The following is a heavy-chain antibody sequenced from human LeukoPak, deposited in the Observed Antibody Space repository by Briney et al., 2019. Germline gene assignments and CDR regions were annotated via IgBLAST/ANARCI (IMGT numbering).Heavy chain of an antibody. D-gene: IGHD3-22*01. J-gene: IGHJ3*02. CDR2: IIPIFGTA. Sequence: SVKVSCKASGGTFSSYAISWVRQAPGQGLEWMGGIIPIFGTANYAQKFQGRVTITTDESTSTAYMELSSLRSEDTAVYYCASLGPSHYYDSSGYLTSDAFDIWGQGTMVTVSS. V-gene: IGHV1-69*05. CDR3: ASLGPSHYYDSSGYLTSDAFDI. CDR1: GGTFSSYA.